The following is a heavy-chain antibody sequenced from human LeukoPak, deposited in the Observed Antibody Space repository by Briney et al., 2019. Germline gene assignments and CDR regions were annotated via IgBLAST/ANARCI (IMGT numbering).Heavy chain of an antibody. J-gene: IGHJ4*02. Sequence: SETLSLTCTVSGGSISSGSYYWSWIRQPAGTGLEWIGRIYTSGSTNYNPSLKSRVTISVDTSKNQFSLKLSSVTAADTAVYYCARVRTPSYSSSWYYFDYWGQGTLVTVSS. CDR1: GGSISSGSYY. CDR3: ARVRTPSYSSSWYYFDY. D-gene: IGHD6-13*01. V-gene: IGHV4-61*02. CDR2: IYTSGST.